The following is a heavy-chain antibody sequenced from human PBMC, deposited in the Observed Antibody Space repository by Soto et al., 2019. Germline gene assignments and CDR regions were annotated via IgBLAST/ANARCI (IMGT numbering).Heavy chain of an antibody. CDR2: INSDGSST. V-gene: IGHV3-74*01. J-gene: IGHJ3*02. Sequence: GVLRLSCAASGFTFSSYWMHWVRQAPGKGLVWVSRINSDGSSTSYADSVKGRFTISRDNAKNTLYLQMNSLRAEDTAVYYCARGYCSSTSCYTDSPDAFDIWGQGTMVTVSS. CDR3: ARGYCSSTSCYTDSPDAFDI. D-gene: IGHD2-2*02. CDR1: GFTFSSYW.